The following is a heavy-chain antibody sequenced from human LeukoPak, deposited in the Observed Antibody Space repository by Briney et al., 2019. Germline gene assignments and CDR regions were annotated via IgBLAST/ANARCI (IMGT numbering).Heavy chain of an antibody. CDR3: TKDISSGRPAPYGMDV. D-gene: IGHD3-10*01. V-gene: IGHV3-9*01. Sequence: QPGRSLRLSCAASGFTFGAYCMHWVRQPPGKGLGWVSAINWNSDTIHYADSVRGRFTISRDNAKNTLYLQMNSLRVEDTAFYFCTKDISSGRPAPYGMDVWGHGTTVTVSS. CDR1: GFTFGAYC. CDR2: INWNSDTI. J-gene: IGHJ6*02.